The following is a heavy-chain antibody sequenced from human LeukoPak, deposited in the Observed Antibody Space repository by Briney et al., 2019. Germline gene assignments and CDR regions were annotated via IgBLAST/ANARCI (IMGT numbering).Heavy chain of an antibody. J-gene: IGHJ4*02. Sequence: SETLSLTCTVSGGSISSGSYYWSWIRQPAGKGLEWIGRIYTSGSTNYNPSLKSRVTISVDTSKNQFSLKLSSVTAADTAVYYCARIPRVGDMVRGTKWGQGTLVTVSS. CDR2: IYTSGST. V-gene: IGHV4-61*02. D-gene: IGHD3-10*01. CDR1: GGSISSGSYY. CDR3: ARIPRVGDMVRGTK.